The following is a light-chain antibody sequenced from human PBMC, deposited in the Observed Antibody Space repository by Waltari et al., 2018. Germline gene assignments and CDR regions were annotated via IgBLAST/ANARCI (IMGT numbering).Light chain of an antibody. Sequence: QSVLTQPPSASGTPGQTVPIVGSGTNSNIGSNDVPWYQQVPGTAPKLLLYRRGQRPSGVPDRFSGSKSGTSASLAISGLRSEDESDYYCAVWDDGLRGWVFGGGTKVTVL. J-gene: IGLJ3*02. CDR2: RRG. V-gene: IGLV1-47*01. CDR1: NSNIGSND. CDR3: AVWDDGLRGWV.